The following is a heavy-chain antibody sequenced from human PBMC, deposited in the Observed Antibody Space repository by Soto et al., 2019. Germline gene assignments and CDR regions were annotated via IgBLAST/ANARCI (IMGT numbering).Heavy chain of an antibody. CDR1: GGTFSSYA. V-gene: IGHV1-69*01. D-gene: IGHD2-2*02. CDR3: AIPRWANWYFDL. J-gene: IGHJ2*01. CDR2: IIPIFGTA. Sequence: QVQLVQSGAEVKKPGSSVKVSCTASGGTFSSYAISWVRQAPGQGLEWMGGIIPIFGTANYAQKFQGRVTITADESTSTSYMEMSSLRSEDTAVYYCAIPRWANWYFDLWGRGTLVTVSS.